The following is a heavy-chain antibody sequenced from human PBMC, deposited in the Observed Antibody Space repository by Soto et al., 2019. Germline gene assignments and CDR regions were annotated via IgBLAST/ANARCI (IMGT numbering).Heavy chain of an antibody. CDR1: ESTVRRDW. CDR3: ARDSPHISIFGYGDY. CDR2: TNSDGSEK. J-gene: IGHJ4*02. V-gene: IGHV3-7*01. Sequence: RGSLRLSCAISESTVRRDWMNLVRQAPGKGLAWVAHTNSDGSEKYYADSVKGSFTISRDNFKNTLYLQMNSLRADDTAVYYCARDSPHISIFGYGDYWGQGNLVTVSA. D-gene: IGHD3-3*01.